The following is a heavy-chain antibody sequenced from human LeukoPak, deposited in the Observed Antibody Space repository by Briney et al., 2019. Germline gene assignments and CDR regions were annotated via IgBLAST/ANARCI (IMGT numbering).Heavy chain of an antibody. CDR3: ARGAAAATGYYYYYGMDV. D-gene: IGHD6-13*01. V-gene: IGHV4-59*01. CDR1: GGSISSYY. CDR2: IYYSGST. Sequence: SETLSLTCTVSGGSISSYYWSWIRQPPGKGLEWIGYIYYSGSTNYNPSLKSRVTISVDTSKNQFSLKLSSVTAADTAVYYWARGAAAATGYYYYYGMDVWGQGTTVTVSS. J-gene: IGHJ6*02.